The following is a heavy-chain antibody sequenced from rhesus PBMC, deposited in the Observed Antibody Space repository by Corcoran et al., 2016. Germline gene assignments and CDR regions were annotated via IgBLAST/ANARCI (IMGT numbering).Heavy chain of an antibody. CDR2: LYGSGTCS. V-gene: IGHV4S11*01. CDR1: GGSISSDY. CDR3: ARGPSNSWWDY. J-gene: IGHJ4*01. D-gene: IGHD1-1*01. Sequence: QVQLQESGPGLVKPLETLSLTCAVSGGSISSDYWSWIRQPPGKGLEWFGYLYGSGTCSNYNPSLTRQFTLSVGTSKNQFSLKLSSVTAADTAVYYCARGPSNSWWDYWGQGVLVTVSS.